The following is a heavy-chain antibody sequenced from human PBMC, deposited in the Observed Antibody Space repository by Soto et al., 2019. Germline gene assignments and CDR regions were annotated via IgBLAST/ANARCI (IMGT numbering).Heavy chain of an antibody. J-gene: IGHJ5*02. D-gene: IGHD6-13*01. V-gene: IGHV4-30-4*01. CDR3: ARDRGSSWMYKWFDP. Sequence: SETLSLTCTVSGDSINSADCYWTWIRQPPGRGLEWIGQIYYSGSTYYTPSLKSRVTISIDTSKNQFSLNMTSVTAADTAVYYCARDRGSSWMYKWFDPWGQGTQVTVSS. CDR2: IYYSGST. CDR1: GDSINSADCY.